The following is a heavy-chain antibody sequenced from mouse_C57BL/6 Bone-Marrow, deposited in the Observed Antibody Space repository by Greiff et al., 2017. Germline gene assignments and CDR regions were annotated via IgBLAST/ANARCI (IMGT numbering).Heavy chain of an antibody. CDR1: GFTFSSYA. D-gene: IGHD3-3*01. V-gene: IGHV5-4*03. CDR2: ISDGGSYT. Sequence: EVMLVESGGGLVKPGGSLKLSCAASGFTFSSYAMSWVRQTPEKRLEWVATISDGGSYTYYPDNVKGRFTISRDNAKNNLYLQMSHLKSEDTAMYYCARRGRAYWGQGTLVTVSA. CDR3: ARRGRAY. J-gene: IGHJ3*01.